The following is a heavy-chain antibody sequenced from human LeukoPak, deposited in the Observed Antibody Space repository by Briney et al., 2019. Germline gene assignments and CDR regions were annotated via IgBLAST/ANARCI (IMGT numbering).Heavy chain of an antibody. J-gene: IGHJ4*02. CDR1: GFTFSDYY. Sequence: PGGSLRLSCAASGFTFSDYYMSWIRQAPGKGLEWVSYISNSGSTIYYADSVKGRFTISRDNAKNSLYLQMNSLRAEDTALYYCARGVTYYYGSGSPYYFDYWGRGTLVTVSS. CDR2: ISNSGSTI. CDR3: ARGVTYYYGSGSPYYFDY. D-gene: IGHD3-10*01. V-gene: IGHV3-11*01.